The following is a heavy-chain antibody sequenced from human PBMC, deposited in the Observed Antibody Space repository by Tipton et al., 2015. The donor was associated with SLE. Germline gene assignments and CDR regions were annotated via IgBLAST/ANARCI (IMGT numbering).Heavy chain of an antibody. V-gene: IGHV3-30*02. CDR1: AFTFSNYG. D-gene: IGHD6-19*01. CDR3: ARSSHSRGALDV. Sequence: QLVQSGGGVVQPGGSLRLSCAASAFTFSNYGMHWVRQAPGKGLEWVAYIRNDGTNTFYADSVKGRFTISRDNSENTLYLHMNSVRAEDTAVYYCARSSHSRGALDVWGQGTTVTVSS. J-gene: IGHJ6*02. CDR2: IRNDGTNT.